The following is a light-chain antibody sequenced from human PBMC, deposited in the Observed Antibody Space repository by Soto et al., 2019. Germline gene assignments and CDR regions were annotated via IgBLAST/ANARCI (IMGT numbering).Light chain of an antibody. CDR3: HQYGSSPRT. CDR2: GVS. Sequence: EIVLTQSPGTLSLSPGERATLSCRASQSVSSSYLAWYQQKPGQAPRLLIYGVSNRATGIPDRFSGSGSGTDFTLTISRLEPEGFAVYYCHQYGSSPRTFGQGTKVEIK. CDR1: QSVSSSY. J-gene: IGKJ1*01. V-gene: IGKV3-20*01.